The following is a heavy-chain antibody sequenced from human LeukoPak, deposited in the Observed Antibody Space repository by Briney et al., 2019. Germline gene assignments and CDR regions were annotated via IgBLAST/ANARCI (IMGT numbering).Heavy chain of an antibody. CDR2: IIPIFGTA. CDR3: ARGPPPGYYFDY. V-gene: IGHV1-69*13. Sequence: ASVKVSCKASGGTFSSYAISWMRQAHGEGLEWMGGIIPIFGTANYAQKFQGRVTITADESTSTAYMELSSLRSEDTAVYYCARGPPPGYYFDYWGQGTLVTVSS. CDR1: GGTFSSYA. J-gene: IGHJ4*02.